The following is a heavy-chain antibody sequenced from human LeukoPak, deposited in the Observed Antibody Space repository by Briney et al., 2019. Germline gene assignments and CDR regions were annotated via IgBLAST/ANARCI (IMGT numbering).Heavy chain of an antibody. CDR2: IYSSGST. CDR1: GGSISSYY. Sequence: SETLSLTCTVSGGSISSYYWSWIRQPAGKGLEWIGRIYSSGSTNYNPSLKSRVTMSVDTSKNQFSLKLSSVTAADTAVYYCARDPLGVVVPAASDYYYYGMDVWGQGTTVTVSS. V-gene: IGHV4-4*07. CDR3: ARDPLGVVVPAASDYYYYGMDV. J-gene: IGHJ6*02. D-gene: IGHD2-2*01.